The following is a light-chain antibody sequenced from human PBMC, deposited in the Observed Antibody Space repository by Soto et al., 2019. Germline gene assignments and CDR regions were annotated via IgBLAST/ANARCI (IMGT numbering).Light chain of an antibody. J-gene: IGLJ1*01. CDR2: EGS. Sequence: SALTQPAPLSGSPGQSITISRTGNSSDVGRYNLVSRYQQHPGKAPKLMIYEGSKRPSGVSNRFSGSKSGNTASLTISGLQAEDEADYYCCSYAGSSTYVFGTGTKVTVL. V-gene: IGLV2-23*01. CDR1: SSDVGRYNL. CDR3: CSYAGSSTYV.